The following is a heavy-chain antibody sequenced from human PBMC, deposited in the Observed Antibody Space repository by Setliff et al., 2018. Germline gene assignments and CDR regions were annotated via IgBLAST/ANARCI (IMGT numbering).Heavy chain of an antibody. J-gene: IGHJ6*03. D-gene: IGHD3-3*01. Sequence: SETLSLTCAVSGYSISSGYYWGWIRQPPGKGLEWIGSIYYSGSTYYNPSLKSRVTISIDTSKNQFSLKLSSVTAADTAVYYCASHGVYYDFWSGYYGGAYYYMDVWGKGTTVTVSS. CDR2: IYYSGST. V-gene: IGHV4-38-2*01. CDR3: ASHGVYYDFWSGYYGGAYYYMDV. CDR1: GYSISSGYY.